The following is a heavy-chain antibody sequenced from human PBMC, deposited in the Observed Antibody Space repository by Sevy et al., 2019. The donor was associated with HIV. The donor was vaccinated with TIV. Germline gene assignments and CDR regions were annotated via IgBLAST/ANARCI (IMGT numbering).Heavy chain of an antibody. CDR3: GGGRAFDI. Sequence: SETLSLTCAVYGGSFSGYYWSWIRQPPGKGLEWIGEINHSGSTNYNPSLKSRVTISVDTSKNQFSLKLSSVTAADTDVYYCGGGRAFDIWGQGTMVTVSS. CDR2: INHSGST. CDR1: GGSFSGYY. V-gene: IGHV4-34*01. D-gene: IGHD3-16*01. J-gene: IGHJ3*02.